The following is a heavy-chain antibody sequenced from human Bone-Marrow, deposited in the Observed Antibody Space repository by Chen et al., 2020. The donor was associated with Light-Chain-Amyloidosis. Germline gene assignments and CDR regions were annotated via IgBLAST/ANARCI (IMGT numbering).Heavy chain of an antibody. CDR1: GYTFPNYW. CDR2: IYPDDSDA. Sequence: EVQLEQSGPEVKKPGASLKISCKGSGYTFPNYWIGWVRQMSGKGLGWMVVIYPDDSDARYSPSFEGQVTISADKSITTAYLQWRSLKASDTAMYYCARRRDGYNFDYWGQGTLVTVSS. CDR3: ARRRDGYNFDY. J-gene: IGHJ4*02. D-gene: IGHD5-12*01. V-gene: IGHV5-51*01.